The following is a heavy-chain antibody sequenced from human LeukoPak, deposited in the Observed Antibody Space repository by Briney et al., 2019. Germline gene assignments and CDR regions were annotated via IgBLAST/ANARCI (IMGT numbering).Heavy chain of an antibody. CDR3: ARSVASPDAGRGNWFDP. J-gene: IGHJ5*02. V-gene: IGHV1-69*02. Sequence: SVKVSCKASGGTLSSYPISWVRQAPGQGLEWMGRVIPIVGITNYGQKFQGRVTLTADISTNTAYMEPSGLTFDDTAMYYCARSVASPDAGRGNWFDPWGQGTLVTVSS. D-gene: IGHD3-10*01. CDR1: GGTLSSYP. CDR2: VIPIVGIT.